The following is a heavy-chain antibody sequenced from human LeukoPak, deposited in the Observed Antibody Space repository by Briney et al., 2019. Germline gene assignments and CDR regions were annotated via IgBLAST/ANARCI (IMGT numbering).Heavy chain of an antibody. CDR3: ARGSGYYYDSSGYSGDY. Sequence: GASVKVSCKASGYTFTGYYMHWVRQAPGQGLEWMGWINPNSGGTNYAQKFQGRVTITRNTSISTAYMELSSLRSEDTAVYYCARGSGYYYDSSGYSGDYWGQGTLVAVSS. CDR1: GYTFTGYY. J-gene: IGHJ4*02. CDR2: INPNSGGT. D-gene: IGHD3-22*01. V-gene: IGHV1-2*02.